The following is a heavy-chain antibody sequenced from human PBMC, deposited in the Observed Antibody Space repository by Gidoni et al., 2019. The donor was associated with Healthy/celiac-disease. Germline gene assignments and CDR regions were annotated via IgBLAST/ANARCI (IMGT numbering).Heavy chain of an antibody. CDR2: INHSGST. CDR3: ARGRPNRYYYYYYGMDV. Sequence: QVQLQQWGAGLLQPSETLSLPSSVYGGSFRGSYWRWIRQPPGKGLEWIGEINHSGSTNYNPSLKSRVTISVDTSKNQFSLKLSSVTAADTAVYYCARGRPNRYYYYYYGMDVWGQGTTVTVSS. CDR1: GGSFRGSY. V-gene: IGHV4-34*01. J-gene: IGHJ6*02.